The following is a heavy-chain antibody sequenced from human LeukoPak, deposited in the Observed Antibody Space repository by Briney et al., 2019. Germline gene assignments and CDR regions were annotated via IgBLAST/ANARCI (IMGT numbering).Heavy chain of an antibody. CDR2: INRDGSNT. CDR1: GFTFSSYW. V-gene: IGHV3-74*01. D-gene: IGHD1-26*01. Sequence: GGSLRLSCAASGFTFSSYWMHWVRQAPGKGLVWVSRINRDGSNTNYADSVKGRFTISRDNSKNTLYLQMNSLRAEDTAVYYCARDLIVGGNHDAFDIWGQGTMVTVSS. CDR3: ARDLIVGGNHDAFDI. J-gene: IGHJ3*02.